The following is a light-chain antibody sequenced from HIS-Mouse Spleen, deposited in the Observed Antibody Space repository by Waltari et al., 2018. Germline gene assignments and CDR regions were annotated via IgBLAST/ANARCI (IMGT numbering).Light chain of an antibody. CDR2: WAS. J-gene: IGKJ3*01. CDR3: QQYYSTP. V-gene: IGKV4-1*01. Sequence: DIVMTQSPDSLAVSLGERATINCKSSQSVLYSSNNKNYLAWYQQKPGQPPKLLIYWASTRESGVPDRVSGSGSGTDFTLTISSLQAEDVAVYYCQQYYSTPFGPGTKVDIK. CDR1: QSVLYSSNNKNY.